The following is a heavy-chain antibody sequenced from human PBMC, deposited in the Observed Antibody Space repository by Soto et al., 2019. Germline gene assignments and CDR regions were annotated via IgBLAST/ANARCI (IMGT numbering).Heavy chain of an antibody. CDR1: GFTFSNFG. CDR2: ISSDGGDK. CDR3: VTGREVARQELDH. V-gene: IGHV3-30*03. J-gene: IGHJ4*02. D-gene: IGHD2-15*01. Sequence: QVQLVESGGGVVQPGRSPRLSCAASGFTFSNFGMHWVRQAPGKGLEWVAAISSDGGDKYYSHSVKDRFTISRDNSKNTLFLQMNSLRVEDTAVYYCVTGREVARQELDHWGQGILVTVSS.